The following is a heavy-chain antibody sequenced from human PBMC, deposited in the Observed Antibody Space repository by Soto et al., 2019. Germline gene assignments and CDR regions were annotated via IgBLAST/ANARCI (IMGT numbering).Heavy chain of an antibody. Sequence: PGESLKISCKGSGYSFTSYWIGWVRQMPGKGLEWMGIIYPGDSDTRYSPSFQGQVTISADKSISTAYLQWSSLKASDTAMYYWARQASAYCCGDCYSRALDYWSQGTLVTVSS. CDR2: IYPGDSDT. CDR1: GYSFTSYW. D-gene: IGHD2-21*02. V-gene: IGHV5-51*01. J-gene: IGHJ4*02. CDR3: ARQASAYCCGDCYSRALDY.